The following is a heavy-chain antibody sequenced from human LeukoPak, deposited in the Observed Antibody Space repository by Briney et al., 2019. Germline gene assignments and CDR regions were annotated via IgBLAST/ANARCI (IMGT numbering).Heavy chain of an antibody. CDR1: GFTFSSYS. D-gene: IGHD4-11*01. V-gene: IGHV3-48*01. J-gene: IGHJ4*02. CDR2: ITSSGSTT. Sequence: GGSLRLSCAASGFTFSSYSMNWVRQAPGKGLEWISYITSSGSTTYYADSVKGRFTISRDNSKNTLYLQMSSLRAEDTALYYCADSNYWYPVDYWGQGTLVTVSS. CDR3: ADSNYWYPVDY.